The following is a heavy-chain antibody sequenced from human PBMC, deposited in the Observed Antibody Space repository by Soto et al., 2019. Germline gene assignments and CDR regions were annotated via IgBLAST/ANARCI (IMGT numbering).Heavy chain of an antibody. V-gene: IGHV1-18*01. J-gene: IGHJ4*02. CDR1: GYTFINYH. D-gene: IGHD5-12*01. Sequence: QVQLVQSGGEVKKPGASVTVSCKASGYTFINYHITWVRQAPGQGLEWMAWINTYNGMTDYAQKFQGTVTMTRDTSTRTDSMELRILGSGETAVYFCAKSPRGEMATDWGQGTLVTVSS. CDR2: INTYNGMT. CDR3: AKSPRGEMATD.